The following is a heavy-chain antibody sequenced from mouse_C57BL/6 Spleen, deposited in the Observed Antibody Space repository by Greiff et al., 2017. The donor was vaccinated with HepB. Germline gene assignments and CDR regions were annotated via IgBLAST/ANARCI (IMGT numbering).Heavy chain of an antibody. Sequence: DVMLVESGGDLVKPGGSLKLSCAASGFTFSSYGMSWVRQTPDKRLEWVATISSGGSYTYYPDSVKGRFTISRDNAKNTLYLQMSSLKSEDTAMYYCARQKGIYYGNGENYFDYWGQGTTLTVSS. J-gene: IGHJ2*01. V-gene: IGHV5-6*02. D-gene: IGHD2-1*01. CDR1: GFTFSSYG. CDR2: ISSGGSYT. CDR3: ARQKGIYYGNGENYFDY.